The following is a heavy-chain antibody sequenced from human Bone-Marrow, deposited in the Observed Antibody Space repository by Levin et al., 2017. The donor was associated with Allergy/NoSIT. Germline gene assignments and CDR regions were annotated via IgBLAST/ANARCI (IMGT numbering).Heavy chain of an antibody. V-gene: IGHV4-4*07. CDR3: ASVSSTSQTNDYYYYGMDV. CDR1: GGSISSYY. Sequence: SETLSLTCTVSGGSISSYYWSWIRQPAGKGLEWIGRIYTSGSTNYNPSLKSRVTMSVDTSKNQFSLKLSSVTAADTAVYYCASVSSTSQTNDYYYYGMDVWGQGTTVTVSS. D-gene: IGHD2-2*01. CDR2: IYTSGST. J-gene: IGHJ6*02.